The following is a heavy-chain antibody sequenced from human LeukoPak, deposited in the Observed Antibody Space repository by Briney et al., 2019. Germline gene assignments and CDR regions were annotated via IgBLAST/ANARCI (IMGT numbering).Heavy chain of an antibody. J-gene: IGHJ4*02. CDR3: AKGGLYYYDSSGYYDY. D-gene: IGHD3-22*01. Sequence: GGSLRLSCAASGFTFSSYAMSWVRQAPGKGLEWVSAISGSGGSTYYADSVKGRFTISRDNSKNTLYLQMNSLRAEDTAVYYCAKGGLYYYDSSGYYDYWGQGTLVTVSS. CDR2: ISGSGGST. V-gene: IGHV3-23*01. CDR1: GFTFSSYA.